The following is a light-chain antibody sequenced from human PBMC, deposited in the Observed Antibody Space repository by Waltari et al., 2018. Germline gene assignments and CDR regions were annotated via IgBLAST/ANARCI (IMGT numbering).Light chain of an antibody. J-gene: IGLJ1*01. CDR2: DVN. CDR1: NRDIGAFYY. Sequence: QSALTQPASMSGSPGQSITLSCPGTNRDIGAFYYVSWYQQHPGKAPRLIIYDVNNRPSGISNRFSGSQSGNTASLTISGLQAEDEADYYCNSYTTSNTYVFGGGTKVTVL. V-gene: IGLV2-14*03. CDR3: NSYTTSNTYV.